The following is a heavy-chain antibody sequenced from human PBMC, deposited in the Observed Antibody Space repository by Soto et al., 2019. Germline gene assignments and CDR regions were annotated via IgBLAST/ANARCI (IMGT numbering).Heavy chain of an antibody. CDR1: GDSVSSNSAA. CDR2: TYYRSKWYN. J-gene: IGHJ4*02. D-gene: IGHD3-9*01. CDR3: ARETSWYDILTGSSTKDGFDY. Sequence: PSQTLSRTCAISGDSVSSNSAAWNWIRQSPSRGLEWLGRTYYRSKWYNDYAVSVKSRITINPDTSKNQFSLQLNSVTPEDTAVYYCARETSWYDILTGSSTKDGFDYWGQGTLVTVSS. V-gene: IGHV6-1*01.